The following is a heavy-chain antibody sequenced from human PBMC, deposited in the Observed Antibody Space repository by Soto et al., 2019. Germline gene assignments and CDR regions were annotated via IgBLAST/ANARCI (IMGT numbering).Heavy chain of an antibody. D-gene: IGHD1-1*01. CDR3: ARETSNLYYYYCGMDV. Sequence: PSQTLSLTCAISGDSVSSNSAAWNWIRQSPSRGLKWLGRTYYRSKWYNDYAVSVKSRITINPDTSKNQFSLQLNSVTPEDTAVYYCARETSNLYYYYCGMDVWGQGTTVTVSS. CDR1: GDSVSSNSAA. CDR2: TYYRSKWYN. V-gene: IGHV6-1*01. J-gene: IGHJ6*02.